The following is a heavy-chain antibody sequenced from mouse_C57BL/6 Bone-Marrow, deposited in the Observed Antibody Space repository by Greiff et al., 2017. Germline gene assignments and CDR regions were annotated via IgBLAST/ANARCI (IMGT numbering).Heavy chain of an antibody. CDR1: GYTFTSYW. Sequence: VQLQQPGAELVKPGASVKMSCKASGYTFTSYWITWVKQRPGQGLEWIGDIYPGSGSTNYNEKFTSKATLTVDTSSSTAYMQLSSLTSEDSAVYYCARYLITTVVHWYFDVWGTGTTVTVSS. D-gene: IGHD1-1*01. V-gene: IGHV1-55*01. J-gene: IGHJ1*03. CDR2: IYPGSGST. CDR3: ARYLITTVVHWYFDV.